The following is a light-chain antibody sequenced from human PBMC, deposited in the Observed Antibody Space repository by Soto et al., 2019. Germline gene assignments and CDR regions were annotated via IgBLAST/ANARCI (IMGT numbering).Light chain of an antibody. CDR1: QGINSF. CDR2: GAS. V-gene: IGKV3-20*01. Sequence: LTQSPSFLSASVGDRVTITCRASQGINSFLAWYQQKPGQAPRLLIYGASSRATGIPDRFSGSGSGTDFTLTISRLEPEDFAVYYCQQYGSSITFGQGTRLEIK. CDR3: QQYGSSIT. J-gene: IGKJ5*01.